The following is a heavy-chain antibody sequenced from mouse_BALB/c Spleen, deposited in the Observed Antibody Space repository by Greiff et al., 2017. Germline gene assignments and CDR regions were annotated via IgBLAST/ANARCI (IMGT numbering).Heavy chain of an antibody. D-gene: IGHD2-10*01. J-gene: IGHJ3*01. V-gene: IGHV2-9*02. CDR3: ARAYYGNAWFAY. CDR1: GFSLTSYG. Sequence: VKVVESGPGLVAPSQSLSITCTVSGFSLTSYGVHWVRQPPGKGLEWLGVIWAGGSTNYNSALMSRLSISKDNSKSQVFLKMNSLQTDDTAMYYCARAYYGNAWFAYWGQGTLVTVSA. CDR2: IWAGGST.